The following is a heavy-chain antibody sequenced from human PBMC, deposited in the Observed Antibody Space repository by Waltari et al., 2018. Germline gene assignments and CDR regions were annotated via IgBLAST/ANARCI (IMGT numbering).Heavy chain of an antibody. Sequence: QVQLVQSGAEVKKPGASVKVSCKVSGYTLTELSMHWVRQAPGKGLEWMGGFDPEDGETIYEQKFQGRVTMTEDTATDTAYMELSSLRSEDTAVYYCATDLGATPNYYYYGMDVWGQGTTVTVSS. V-gene: IGHV1-24*01. CDR2: FDPEDGET. J-gene: IGHJ6*02. CDR3: ATDLGATPNYYYYGMDV. CDR1: GYTLTELS. D-gene: IGHD1-26*01.